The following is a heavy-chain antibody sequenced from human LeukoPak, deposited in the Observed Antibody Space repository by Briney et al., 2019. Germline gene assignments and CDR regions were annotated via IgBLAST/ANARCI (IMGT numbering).Heavy chain of an antibody. Sequence: ASVKVSCKVSGYILTELSMHWVRQAPGKGLEWMGGFDPEDGETIYAQKFQGRVAMTEDTSTDTAYMELSSLKSDDTAVYYCATDQGGGFYYYFDYWGQGTLVTVSS. V-gene: IGHV1-24*01. CDR1: GYILTELS. CDR2: FDPEDGET. CDR3: ATDQGGGFYYYFDY. J-gene: IGHJ4*02. D-gene: IGHD3-22*01.